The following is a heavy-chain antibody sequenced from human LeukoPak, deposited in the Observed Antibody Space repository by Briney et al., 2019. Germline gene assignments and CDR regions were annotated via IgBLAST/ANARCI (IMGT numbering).Heavy chain of an antibody. CDR2: ISGSGGST. CDR1: GFTFSSYA. CDR3: AKELRIGYCSSTSCLDAFDI. Sequence: GGSLRLSCAASGFTFSSYAMSWVRQAPGKGLEWVSAISGSGGSTYYADSVKGRFTISRDNSKNTLYLQMNSLRAEDTAVYHCAKELRIGYCSSTSCLDAFDIWGQGTMVTVSS. D-gene: IGHD2-2*01. V-gene: IGHV3-23*01. J-gene: IGHJ3*02.